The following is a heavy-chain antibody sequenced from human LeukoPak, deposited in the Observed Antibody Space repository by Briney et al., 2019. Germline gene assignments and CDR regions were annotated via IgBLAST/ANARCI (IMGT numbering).Heavy chain of an antibody. J-gene: IGHJ5*02. D-gene: IGHD3-22*01. CDR1: GGTFSSYA. Sequence: SVKVSCKASGGTFSSYAISWVRQAPGQGLEWMGGIIPIFGTANDAQKFQGRVTITADESTSTAYMELSSLRSEDTAVYYCATLPLTITMIRHWFDPWGQGTLVTVSS. CDR3: ATLPLTITMIRHWFDP. CDR2: IIPIFGTA. V-gene: IGHV1-69*13.